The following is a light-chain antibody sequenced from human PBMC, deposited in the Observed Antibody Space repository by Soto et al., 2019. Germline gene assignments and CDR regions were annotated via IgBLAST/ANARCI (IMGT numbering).Light chain of an antibody. Sequence: QSVLTQAASVSGSPGQSVTISCTGTIGDIGSYNYVSWFQHHPGKAPKLILFAVSDRPSGVSNRFSGPRSGNTASLTISGLQPEDEAIYYRRSYTRSTTHVFGTGTKVTVL. CDR1: IGDIGSYNY. J-gene: IGLJ1*01. CDR2: AVS. V-gene: IGLV2-14*01. CDR3: RSYTRSTTHV.